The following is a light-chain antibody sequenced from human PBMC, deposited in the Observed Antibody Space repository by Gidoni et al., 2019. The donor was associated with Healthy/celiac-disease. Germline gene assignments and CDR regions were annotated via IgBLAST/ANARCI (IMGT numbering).Light chain of an antibody. Sequence: EIVLTQSAATLSLSRGERATLSCRASQSVTSYLAWSQQNPGQAPRLLIYDAYNRATGIPARFRRSGSGTDFTLTISSLEPEDFAVYYCQQRSNWPLLTFGGGTKVEIK. J-gene: IGKJ4*01. V-gene: IGKV3-11*01. CDR3: QQRSNWPLLT. CDR2: DAY. CDR1: QSVTSY.